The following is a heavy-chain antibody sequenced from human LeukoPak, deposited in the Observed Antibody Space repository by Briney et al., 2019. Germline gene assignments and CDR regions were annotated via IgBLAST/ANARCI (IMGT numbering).Heavy chain of an antibody. J-gene: IGHJ3*02. D-gene: IGHD3-22*01. CDR3: ARDGVYGYDSSGYYAFDI. Sequence: SETLSLTCTVSGGSISSSSYYWGWIRQPPGKGLEWIGRIYYSGSTYYNPSLKSRVTISVDTSKNQFSLKLSSVTAADTAVYYCARDGVYGYDSSGYYAFDIWGQGTMVTVSS. CDR2: IYYSGST. V-gene: IGHV4-39*07. CDR1: GGSISSSSYY.